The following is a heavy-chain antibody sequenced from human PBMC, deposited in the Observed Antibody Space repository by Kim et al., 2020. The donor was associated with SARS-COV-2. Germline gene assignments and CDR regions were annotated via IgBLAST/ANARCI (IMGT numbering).Heavy chain of an antibody. CDR2: IYSGGSST. Sequence: GGSLRLSCAASGFTFSSYAMSWVRQAPGKGLEWVSVIYSGGSSTYYADSVKGRFTISRDNSKNTLYLQMNSLRAEDTAVYYCAKDRYGDYSWGQGTLVTVSS. V-gene: IGHV3-23*03. CDR1: GFTFSSYA. D-gene: IGHD4-17*01. CDR3: AKDRYGDYS. J-gene: IGHJ4*02.